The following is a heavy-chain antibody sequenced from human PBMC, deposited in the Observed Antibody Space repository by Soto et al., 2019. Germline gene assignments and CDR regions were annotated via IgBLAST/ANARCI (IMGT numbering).Heavy chain of an antibody. Sequence: ASVKVSCKASGYTFTGYYMHWVRQAPGQGLEWVGWINPNSGGTNYAQKFQGWVTMTRDTSISTAYMELSRLRSDDTAVYYCARGIYCTNGVCPYFDYWGQGTLVTVSS. J-gene: IGHJ4*02. CDR3: ARGIYCTNGVCPYFDY. D-gene: IGHD2-8*01. V-gene: IGHV1-2*04. CDR1: GYTFTGYY. CDR2: INPNSGGT.